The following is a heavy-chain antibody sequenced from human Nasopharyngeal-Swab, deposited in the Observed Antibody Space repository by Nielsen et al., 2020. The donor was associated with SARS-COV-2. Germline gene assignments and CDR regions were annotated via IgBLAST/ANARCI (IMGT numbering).Heavy chain of an antibody. V-gene: IGHV3-23*01. Sequence: GESLKISCAASGFTFSSYAMSWVRQAPGKGLEWVSAISGSGGSTYYADSVKGRFTISRDNSKNTLYLQMNSLRAEDTAVYYCARENYDFWSGYLDYYYYYGMDVWGQGTTVTVSS. D-gene: IGHD3-3*01. J-gene: IGHJ6*02. CDR1: GFTFSSYA. CDR3: ARENYDFWSGYLDYYYYYGMDV. CDR2: ISGSGGST.